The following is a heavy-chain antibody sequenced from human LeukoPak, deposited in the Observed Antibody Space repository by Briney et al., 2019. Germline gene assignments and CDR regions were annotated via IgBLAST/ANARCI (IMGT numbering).Heavy chain of an antibody. J-gene: IGHJ5*02. CDR2: IIPILGIA. V-gene: IGHV1-69*04. Sequence: ASVKVSCKASGGTFSSYAISWVRQAPGQGLEWIGRIIPILGIANYAQKFQGRVTITADKSTSTAYMELSSLRSEDMAVYYCASGQITMIAQKPQYNWFDPWGQGTLVTVSS. D-gene: IGHD3-22*01. CDR1: GGTFSSYA. CDR3: ASGQITMIAQKPQYNWFDP.